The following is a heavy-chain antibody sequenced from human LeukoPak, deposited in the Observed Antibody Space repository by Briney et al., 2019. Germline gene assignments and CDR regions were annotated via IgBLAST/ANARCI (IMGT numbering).Heavy chain of an antibody. CDR3: AKTLDWSYFDF. Sequence: GGSLRLSCAASGFTFSTYPMSWVRQAPGKGLEWVSGISGSSDNTYYADSVKGRFTISRDNSKNMLSLQMSSLRAEDTAIYYCAKTLDWSYFDFRGQGTLVTVSS. CDR1: GFTFSTYP. D-gene: IGHD1-1*01. V-gene: IGHV3-23*01. CDR2: ISGSSDNT. J-gene: IGHJ4*02.